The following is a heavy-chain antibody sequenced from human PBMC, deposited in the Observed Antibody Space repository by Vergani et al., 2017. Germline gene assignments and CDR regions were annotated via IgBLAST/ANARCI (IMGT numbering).Heavy chain of an antibody. Sequence: QLQLQESGPGLVKPSETLSLTCTVSGVSIGSNSYYWGWIRQPPGKGLEWIGTIYYTGTTYYNEAHKSRLTIYVDTSKNQFSLNLTSVTAADTAVYYCTRHGRSGWAGYFQHWGQGTLVTVSS. J-gene: IGHJ1*01. D-gene: IGHD6-19*01. CDR2: IYYTGTT. CDR3: TRHGRSGWAGYFQH. V-gene: IGHV4-39*01. CDR1: GVSIGSNSYY.